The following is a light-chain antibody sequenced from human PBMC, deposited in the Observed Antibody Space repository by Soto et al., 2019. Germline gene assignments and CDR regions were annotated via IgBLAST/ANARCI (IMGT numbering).Light chain of an antibody. Sequence: EVVLTQSPDTLSLPPGERATLSCRASQSISSYLAWYQQKPGQAPRLLIYDASSRATDIPARFSGSGSGTDFNLTISSLEPEDFAVYYCQQLTDWPPQWTFGQGTKVEIK. J-gene: IGKJ1*01. CDR1: QSISSY. CDR3: QQLTDWPPQWT. CDR2: DAS. V-gene: IGKV3-11*01.